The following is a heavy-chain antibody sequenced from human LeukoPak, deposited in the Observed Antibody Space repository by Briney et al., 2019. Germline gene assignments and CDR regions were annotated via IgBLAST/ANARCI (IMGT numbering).Heavy chain of an antibody. CDR2: INHSEST. Sequence: PSDPVSLPCSVYCGSFSGYYWSWIRQPPGKGLKWIGEINHSESTKYNPSLKSRVTISVDTSKNQFSLNLSSVTAADTAVYYCARGPIQQWAFPQRRGNPYYYDYWGQGTLVTVSS. CDR1: CGSFSGYY. V-gene: IGHV4-34*01. D-gene: IGHD6-19*01. CDR3: ARGPIQQWAFPQRRGNPYYYDY. J-gene: IGHJ4*02.